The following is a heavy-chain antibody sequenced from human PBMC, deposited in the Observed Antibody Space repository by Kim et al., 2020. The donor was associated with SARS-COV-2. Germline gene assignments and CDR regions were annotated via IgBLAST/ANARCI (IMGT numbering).Heavy chain of an antibody. Sequence: GGSLRLSCAASGFTFSNYPMHWVRQAPGKGLEWVAVISYDGSHKYYADSVKGRFTISRDNSKNTLYLQMNSLRAEDTAVYYCAREGDAGPGPLTGHYNPYYYGLDVWGQGTTVTVSS. CDR2: ISYDGSHK. CDR1: GFTFSNYP. D-gene: IGHD3-9*01. V-gene: IGHV3-30*04. J-gene: IGHJ6*02. CDR3: AREGDAGPGPLTGHYNPYYYGLDV.